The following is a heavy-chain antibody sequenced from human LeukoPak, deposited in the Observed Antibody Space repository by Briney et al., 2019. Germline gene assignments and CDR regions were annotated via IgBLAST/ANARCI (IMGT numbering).Heavy chain of an antibody. D-gene: IGHD6-19*01. CDR2: IYTSGST. CDR3: ARARSSGWYDDY. V-gene: IGHV4-61*02. J-gene: IGHJ4*02. CDR1: GGSISSGSYY. Sequence: SQTLSLTCTVSGGSISSGSYYWSWIRQPAGKGLEWIGRIYTSGSTNYNPSLKSRVTISVDTSKNQFSLKLSSVTAADTAMYYCARARSSGWYDDYWGQGTLVTVSS.